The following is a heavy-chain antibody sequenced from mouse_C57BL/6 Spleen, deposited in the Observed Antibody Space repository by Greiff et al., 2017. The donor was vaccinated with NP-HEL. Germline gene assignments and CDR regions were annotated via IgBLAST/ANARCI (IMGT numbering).Heavy chain of an antibody. CDR2: IYPGDGDT. CDR3: ARDGYYYGTPKD. V-gene: IGHV1-82*01. Sequence: QVQLQQSGPELVKPGASVKISCKASGYAFSSSWMNWVKQRPGKGLEWIGRIYPGDGDTNYNGKFKGKATLTADKSSSTAYMQLSSLTSEDSAVYFCARDGYYYGTPKDWGKGTLVTVSA. D-gene: IGHD1-1*01. CDR1: GYAFSSSW. J-gene: IGHJ3*01.